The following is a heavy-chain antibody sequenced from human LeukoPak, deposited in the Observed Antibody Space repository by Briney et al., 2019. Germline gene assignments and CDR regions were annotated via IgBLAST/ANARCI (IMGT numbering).Heavy chain of an antibody. D-gene: IGHD6-13*01. Sequence: TGGSLRLSCAASGFTFNKYSMNWVRQAPGKGLEWVSSIRSSSSYIYYADSVKGRFTISRDNAKNTLYLQMNSLRAEDTAVYYCAREILAAGKTLTYWGQGSLITVSS. J-gene: IGHJ4*02. CDR3: AREILAAGKTLTY. V-gene: IGHV3-21*01. CDR2: IRSSSSYI. CDR1: GFTFNKYS.